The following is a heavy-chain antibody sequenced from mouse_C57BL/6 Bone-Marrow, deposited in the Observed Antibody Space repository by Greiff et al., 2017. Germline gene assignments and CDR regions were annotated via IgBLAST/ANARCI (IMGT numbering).Heavy chain of an antibody. V-gene: IGHV14-4*01. CDR3: APWVAY. J-gene: IGHJ3*01. CDR2: IDPENGDT. CDR1: GFNIKDDY. Sequence: DVKLQESGAELVRPGASVKLSCTASGFNIKDDYMHWVKQRPEQGLEWIGWIDPENGDTEYASKFQGKATITADTSSNTAYLQLSSLTSEDTAVYYCAPWVAYWGQGTLVTVAA.